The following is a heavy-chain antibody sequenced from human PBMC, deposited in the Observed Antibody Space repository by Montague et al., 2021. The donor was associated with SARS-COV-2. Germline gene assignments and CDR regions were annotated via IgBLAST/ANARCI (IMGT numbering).Heavy chain of an antibody. CDR3: TREGYQVLWSDYYYYGMDV. CDR1: GGSFSGYY. J-gene: IGHJ6*02. Sequence: ESLSLICAVYGGSFSGYYWSWIRQPPGKGLEWIGEINHSGSTNYNPSLKSRVTISVDTSKNQFSLKLSSVTAADTAVYYCTREGYQVLWSDYYYYGMDVWGQGTTVTVSS. D-gene: IGHD2-2*01. CDR2: INHSGST. V-gene: IGHV4-34*01.